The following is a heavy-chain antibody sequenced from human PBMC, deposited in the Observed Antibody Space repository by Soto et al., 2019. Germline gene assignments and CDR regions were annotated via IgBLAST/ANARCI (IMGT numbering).Heavy chain of an antibody. CDR2: IYPGDSDT. CDR1: GYRFSDYW. J-gene: IGHJ5*02. V-gene: IGHV5-51*01. CDR3: ARDLDYGGNSGWFDP. Sequence: PGESLKISCTGSGYRFSDYWISWVRQMPGKGLEWMGIIYPGDSDTRYSPSFQGQVTISADKSISTAYLQWSSLKASDTAVYYCARDLDYGGNSGWFDPWGQGTLVTVSS. D-gene: IGHD4-17*01.